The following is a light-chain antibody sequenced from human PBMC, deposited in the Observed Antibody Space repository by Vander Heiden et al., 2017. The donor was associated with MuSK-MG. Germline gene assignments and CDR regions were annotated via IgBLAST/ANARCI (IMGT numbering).Light chain of an antibody. CDR1: QDISND. CDR2: GAS. Sequence: DIQMTQSPSSLSASVGDRVTITCQASQDISNDLNWYQRKPGKAPKLLIYGASNLETGVSSRFSGSGSGTDFTFTISSLQPEHIATYYCQHSMDTFGQGTKLEI. J-gene: IGKJ2*01. CDR3: QHSMDT. V-gene: IGKV1-33*01.